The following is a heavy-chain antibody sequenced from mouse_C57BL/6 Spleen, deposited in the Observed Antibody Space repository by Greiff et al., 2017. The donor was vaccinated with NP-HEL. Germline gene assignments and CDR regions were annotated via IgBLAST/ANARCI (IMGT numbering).Heavy chain of an antibody. V-gene: IGHV1-39*01. J-gene: IGHJ2*01. D-gene: IGHD2-2*01. CDR1: GYSFTDYN. CDR2: INPNYGTT. CDR3: ARGRGGLVYYFDY. Sequence: EVKLMESGPELVKPGASVKISCKASGYSFTDYNMNWVKQSNGKSLEWIGVINPNYGTTSYNQKFKGKATLTVDQSSSTAYMQLNSLTSEDSAVYYWARGRGGLVYYFDYWGQGTTLTVSS.